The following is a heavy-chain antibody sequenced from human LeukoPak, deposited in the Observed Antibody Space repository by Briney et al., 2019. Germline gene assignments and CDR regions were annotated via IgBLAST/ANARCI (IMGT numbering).Heavy chain of an antibody. V-gene: IGHV3-48*04. CDR1: GFPFSTYS. CDR2: ISGSSSTI. CDR3: AKDGGPLRQWLDY. Sequence: GGSLRLSCAASGFPFSTYSMKWVRQAPGKGPEWVSHISGSSSTIYYADSVKGRFTISRDNAKNSLYLQMNSLRAEDTAVYYCAKDGGPLRQWLDYWGQGTLVTVSS. D-gene: IGHD6-19*01. J-gene: IGHJ4*02.